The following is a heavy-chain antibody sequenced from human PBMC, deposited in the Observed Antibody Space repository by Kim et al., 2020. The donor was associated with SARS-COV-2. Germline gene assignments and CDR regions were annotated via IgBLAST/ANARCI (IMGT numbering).Heavy chain of an antibody. V-gene: IGHV3-74*01. CDR1: GFTFSTYW. Sequence: GGSLRLSCAASGFTFSTYWMYWVRQAPGKGLVWVSRINSDGSSTNYADSVKGRFTISRDNAKNTLYLQMSSLRAEDTAVYYCARASSTSCPCYYMDVWRKGTTVTVSS. CDR2: INSDGSST. D-gene: IGHD2-2*01. CDR3: ARASSTSCPCYYMDV. J-gene: IGHJ6*03.